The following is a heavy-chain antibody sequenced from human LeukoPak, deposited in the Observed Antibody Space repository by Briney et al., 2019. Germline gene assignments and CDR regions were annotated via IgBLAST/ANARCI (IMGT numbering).Heavy chain of an antibody. Sequence: PGGSLRLSCAASGFTFSSNAMSWVRQAPGKGLEWVSAISGSGGSTYYADSVKGRFTISRDNSKNTLYLQMNSLRAEDTAVYYCSKVAQCSSSSFYRPSGMYFQHWGQGTLVTVSS. V-gene: IGHV3-23*01. D-gene: IGHD2-2*01. J-gene: IGHJ1*01. CDR3: SKVAQCSSSSFYRPSGMYFQH. CDR2: ISGSGGST. CDR1: GFTFSSNA.